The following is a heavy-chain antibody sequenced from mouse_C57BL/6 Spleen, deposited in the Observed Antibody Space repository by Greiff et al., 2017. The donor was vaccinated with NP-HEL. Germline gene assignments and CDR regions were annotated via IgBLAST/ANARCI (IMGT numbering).Heavy chain of an antibody. CDR1: GFTFSSYA. D-gene: IGHD1-1*01. Sequence: EVQRVESGGGLVKPGGSLKLSCAASGFTFSSYAMSWVRLTPEKRLEWVATISDGGSYTYYPDNVKGRFTISRDNAKNNLYLQMSHLKSEDTAMYYCARITTVVAFDYWGQGTTLTVSS. V-gene: IGHV5-4*01. J-gene: IGHJ2*01. CDR2: ISDGGSYT. CDR3: ARITTVVAFDY.